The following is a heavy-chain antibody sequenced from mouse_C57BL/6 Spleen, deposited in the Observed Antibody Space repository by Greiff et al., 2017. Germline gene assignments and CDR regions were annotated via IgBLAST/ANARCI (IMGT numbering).Heavy chain of an antibody. D-gene: IGHD3-2*02. CDR2: ISYDGSN. CDR1: CSSITSGYY. J-gene: IGHJ2*01. CDR3: ASDSGMYYFDN. V-gene: IGHV3-6*01. Sequence: VQRVGSGPRLVKPSPSLSLICSVTCSSITSGYYWNWIRHFPGNKLEWIGYISYDGSNNYNPSLRNRISITRDTSNNQFFLKLNSVTTGDTATYYCASDSGMYYFDNWGQGTTLTVSS.